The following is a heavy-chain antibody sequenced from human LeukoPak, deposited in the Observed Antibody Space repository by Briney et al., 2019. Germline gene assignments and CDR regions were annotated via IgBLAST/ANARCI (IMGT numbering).Heavy chain of an antibody. CDR2: ISYDGSNK. Sequence: GRSLRLSCAASGFTFSSYAMHWVRQAPGKGLEWVAVISYDGSNKYYADSVKGRFTISRDNSKNTLYVQMNSLRAEDTAVYYCARDRRGYYYDSSGYLFDYWGQGTLVTVSS. V-gene: IGHV3-30-3*01. CDR1: GFTFSSYA. J-gene: IGHJ4*02. CDR3: ARDRRGYYYDSSGYLFDY. D-gene: IGHD3-22*01.